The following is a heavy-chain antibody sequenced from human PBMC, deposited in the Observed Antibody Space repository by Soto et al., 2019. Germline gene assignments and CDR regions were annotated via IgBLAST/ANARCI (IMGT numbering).Heavy chain of an antibody. J-gene: IGHJ6*03. CDR3: AYSAFWSGYYTMDGGDMDV. Sequence: GESLKISCAASGFTFSDYYMSWIRQAPGKGLEWVSYISSSGSTIYYADSVKGRFTISRDNAKNSLYLQMNSLRAEDTAVYYCAYSAFWSGYYTMDGGDMDVWGKGTTVTVSS. CDR2: ISSSGSTI. D-gene: IGHD3-3*01. V-gene: IGHV3-11*01. CDR1: GFTFSDYY.